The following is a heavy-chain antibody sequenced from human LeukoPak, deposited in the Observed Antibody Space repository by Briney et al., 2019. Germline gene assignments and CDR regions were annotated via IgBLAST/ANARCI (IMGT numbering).Heavy chain of an antibody. CDR3: ARDRSGYSYGLWSPPSSQTPPHP. CDR1: GYSFTNYG. J-gene: IGHJ5*02. Sequence: GASVKVSCKASGYSFTNYGVIWVRQAPGQGLEWMGWISAYNGNTNYAQKLQGRVTMTTDTSTSTAYMELRSLRSDDTAVYYCARDRSGYSYGLWSPPSSQTPPHPWGQGTLVTVSS. V-gene: IGHV1-18*01. CDR2: ISAYNGNT. D-gene: IGHD5-18*01.